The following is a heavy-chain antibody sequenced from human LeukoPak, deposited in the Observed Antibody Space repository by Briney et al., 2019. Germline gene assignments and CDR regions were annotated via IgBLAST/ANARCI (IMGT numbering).Heavy chain of an antibody. CDR1: GFTFSSYS. Sequence: GSLRLSCAASGFTFSSYSMTWVRQAPGKGLEWVSGISASGGATYYADSVKGRFAISRDNSKNTLYLQMNSLRAEDTALYYCAKRPRDSSGYYLGAFDMWGQGTMVTVSS. CDR2: ISASGGAT. D-gene: IGHD3-22*01. V-gene: IGHV3-23*01. J-gene: IGHJ3*02. CDR3: AKRPRDSSGYYLGAFDM.